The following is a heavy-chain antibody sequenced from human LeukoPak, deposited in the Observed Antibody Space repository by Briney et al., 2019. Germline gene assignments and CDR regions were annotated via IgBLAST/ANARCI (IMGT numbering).Heavy chain of an antibody. CDR3: AKGGIAAPI. V-gene: IGHV3-9*01. CDR1: GFTFDDYA. Sequence: GGSLRLSCAASGFTFDDYAMHWVRQAPGKGLEWASGISWNSGSIGYADSVKGRFTISRDNAKNSLYLQMNSLRAEDTALYYCAKGGIAAPIWGQGTLVTVSS. D-gene: IGHD6-13*01. CDR2: ISWNSGSI. J-gene: IGHJ4*02.